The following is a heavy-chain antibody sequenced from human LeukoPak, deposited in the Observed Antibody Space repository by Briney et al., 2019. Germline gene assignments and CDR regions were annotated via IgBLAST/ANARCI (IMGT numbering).Heavy chain of an antibody. V-gene: IGHV1-69*13. D-gene: IGHD3-10*01. Sequence: SVKVSCKASGGTFSSYAISWVRQAPGQGLEWMGGIIPIFGTANYAQKFQGRVTITADESTSTAYMELSSLRSEDTAVYYCARGGTSKYYYGSGGKHYFDYWGQGTLVTVSS. CDR2: IIPIFGTA. CDR3: ARGGTSKYYYGSGGKHYFDY. J-gene: IGHJ4*02. CDR1: GGTFSSYA.